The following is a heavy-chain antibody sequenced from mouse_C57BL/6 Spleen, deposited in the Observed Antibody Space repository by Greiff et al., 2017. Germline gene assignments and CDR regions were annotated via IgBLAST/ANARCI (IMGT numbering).Heavy chain of an antibody. Sequence: EVQGVESGPELVKPGASVKIPCKASGYTFTDYNMDWVKQSHGKSLEWIGDINPNNGGTIYNQKFKGKATLTVDKSSSTAYMELRSLTSEDTAVYYCARGAPYYYGSSYWYFDVWGTGTTVTVSS. J-gene: IGHJ1*03. CDR2: INPNNGGT. CDR3: ARGAPYYYGSSYWYFDV. D-gene: IGHD1-1*01. CDR1: GYTFTDYN. V-gene: IGHV1-18*01.